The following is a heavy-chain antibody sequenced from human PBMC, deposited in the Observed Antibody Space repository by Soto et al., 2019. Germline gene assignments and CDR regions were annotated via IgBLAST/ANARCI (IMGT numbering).Heavy chain of an antibody. CDR3: ASLSSDSSSLYFDY. J-gene: IGHJ4*02. V-gene: IGHV4-39*01. Sequence: SETLSLTCTVSSGSISNSSHYWGWIRQPPGKGLEWIGNIYYTGITYCNPSLKSRVTISVGTSKNQFSLKVSSVTAADTAVYYCASLSSDSSSLYFDYWGQGTLVTVSS. CDR1: SGSISNSSHY. D-gene: IGHD6-6*01. CDR2: IYYTGIT.